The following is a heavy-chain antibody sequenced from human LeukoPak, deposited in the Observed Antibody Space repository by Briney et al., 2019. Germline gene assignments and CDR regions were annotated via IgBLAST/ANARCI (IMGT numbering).Heavy chain of an antibody. J-gene: IGHJ4*02. CDR1: GFTFSDYS. CDR2: ISGDSRYI. D-gene: IGHD6-13*01. Sequence: GGSLTLSCAASGFTFSDYSLNWVRQAPGKGLEWVSCISGDSRYIYYAGSLKGRSTISRDNAQNSLYLHMNNLRAEDTAVYYCARGPFSSSWSEFDYWGQGTLVTVSS. V-gene: IGHV3-21*06. CDR3: ARGPFSSSWSEFDY.